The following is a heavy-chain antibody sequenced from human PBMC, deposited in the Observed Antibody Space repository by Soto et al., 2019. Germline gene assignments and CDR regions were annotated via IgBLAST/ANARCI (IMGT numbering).Heavy chain of an antibody. CDR2: IHHSGRT. CDR1: GGSISTYY. V-gene: IGHV4-59*12. D-gene: IGHD3-16*01. Sequence: PSETLSLTCTVSGGSISTYYWNWIRQTPGKGLEWIGYIHHSGRTNYNPSLQSRVTISVDTSKNQFSLKLSSVTAADTAVYYCARAGDYVWGSYFRPPPPFDYWGQGTLVTVSS. CDR3: ARAGDYVWGSYFRPPPPFDY. J-gene: IGHJ4*02.